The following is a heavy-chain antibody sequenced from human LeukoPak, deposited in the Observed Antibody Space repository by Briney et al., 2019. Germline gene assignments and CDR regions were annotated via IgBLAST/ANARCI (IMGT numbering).Heavy chain of an antibody. CDR2: ISGSGGST. J-gene: IGHJ4*02. V-gene: IGHV3-23*01. D-gene: IGHD3-16*01. CDR1: GFTFSSYG. Sequence: PGGSLRLSCAASGFTFSSYGMSWVRQAPGKGLEWVSAISGSGGSTYYADSVKGRFTISRDNAKNSLYLQMNSLRAEDTAVYYCARESAPGDYVWGSYRQTVTPDYWGQGTLVTVSS. CDR3: ARESAPGDYVWGSYRQTVTPDY.